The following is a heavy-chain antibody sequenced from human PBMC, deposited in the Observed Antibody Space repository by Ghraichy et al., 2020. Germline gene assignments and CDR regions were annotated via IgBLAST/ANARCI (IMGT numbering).Heavy chain of an antibody. Sequence: GGSLRLSCAASGFTFSSYSMNWVRQAPGKGLEWVSYIGSGGSSSYYTDSVKGRFTISRDNAKNSVYLDMNSPRAEDTALYYCVRDGCSGRTCTFYNWGQGALVTVSS. CDR1: GFTFSSYS. CDR3: VRDGCSGRTCTFYN. V-gene: IGHV3-48*04. CDR2: IGSGGSSS. J-gene: IGHJ4*02. D-gene: IGHD2-15*01.